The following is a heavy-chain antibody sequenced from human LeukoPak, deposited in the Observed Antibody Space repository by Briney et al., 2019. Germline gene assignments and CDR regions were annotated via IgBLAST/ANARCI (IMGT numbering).Heavy chain of an antibody. Sequence: GGSLRLSCAASGFTFSSYAMSWVRQAPGKGLEWVSAISGSGGSTYYADSVKGRFTISRDNAKNSLDLQMNSLRAEDTAVYYCAKVGGSGWYFDYWGQGTLVTVSS. D-gene: IGHD6-19*01. CDR3: AKVGGSGWYFDY. CDR1: GFTFSSYA. V-gene: IGHV3-23*01. J-gene: IGHJ4*02. CDR2: ISGSGGST.